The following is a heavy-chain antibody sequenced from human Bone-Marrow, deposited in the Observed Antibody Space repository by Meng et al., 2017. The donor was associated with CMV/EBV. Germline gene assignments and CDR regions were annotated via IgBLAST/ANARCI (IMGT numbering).Heavy chain of an antibody. CDR2: IFNDGRT. V-gene: IGHV3-53*01. CDR1: GLTVSGTY. D-gene: IGHD3-3*01. CDR3: ARNNRHDFWSDYGMDV. Sequence: GESLKISCAASGLTVSGTYMSWVRQAPGKGLEWVSVIFNDGRTYYADSVKGRFTISRDNSKNTVYLQMNSLRAEDTAVYYCARNNRHDFWSDYGMDVWGQGTTVTVS. J-gene: IGHJ6*02.